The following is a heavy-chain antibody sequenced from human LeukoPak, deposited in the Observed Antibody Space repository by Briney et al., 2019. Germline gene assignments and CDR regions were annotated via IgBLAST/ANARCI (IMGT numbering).Heavy chain of an antibody. CDR1: GYTFTGYY. CDR3: ARDRAGYYDMGGIWYYFDY. V-gene: IGHV1-2*02. Sequence: ASVKVSCKASGYTFTGYYMHWVRQAPGQGLEWMGWINPNSGGTNYAQKFQGGVTMTRDTSISTAYMELSRLRSDDTAVYYCARDRAGYYDMGGIWYYFDYWGQGTLVTVSS. J-gene: IGHJ4*02. D-gene: IGHD3-22*01. CDR2: INPNSGGT.